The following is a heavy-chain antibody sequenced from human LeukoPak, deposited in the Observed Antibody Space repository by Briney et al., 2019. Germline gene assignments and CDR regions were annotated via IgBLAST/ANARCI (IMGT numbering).Heavy chain of an antibody. V-gene: IGHV3-7*01. D-gene: IGHD6-13*01. CDR3: ARGRIAAAAWVDY. J-gene: IGHJ4*02. CDR2: INQDGSEK. Sequence: PGGSLRLSCAASGFTFSIYWMSWVRQAPGKGLEWVANINQDGSEKYSVDSVKGRFSISRDNAKNSLYFQMNSLRAEDTAVYYCARGRIAAAAWVDYWGQGTLVTVPS. CDR1: GFTFSIYW.